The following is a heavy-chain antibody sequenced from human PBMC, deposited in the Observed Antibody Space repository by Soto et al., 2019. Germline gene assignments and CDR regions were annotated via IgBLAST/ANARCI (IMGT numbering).Heavy chain of an antibody. J-gene: IGHJ4*02. D-gene: IGHD6-19*01. CDR3: DRVTVAGFLFDY. Sequence: SETLSLTCAVSGGSISSGGYSWSWIRQPPGKGLEWIGYIYHSGSTYYNPSLKSRVTISVDRSKNQFSLKLSSVTAADMAVYYCDRVTVAGFLFDYWGQGTLVTVSS. CDR1: GGSISSGGYS. CDR2: IYHSGST. V-gene: IGHV4-30-2*01.